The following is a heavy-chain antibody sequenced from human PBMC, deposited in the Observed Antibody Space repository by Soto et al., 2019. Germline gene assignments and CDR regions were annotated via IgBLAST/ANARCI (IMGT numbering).Heavy chain of an antibody. CDR2: TSGSGGST. D-gene: IGHD6-19*01. CDR1: GFTFSSYA. V-gene: IGHV3-23*01. J-gene: IGHJ3*02. CDR3: ARYSTGWFDAFDI. Sequence: EVQLLESGGGLVQPGGSLRLSCAASGFTFSSYAMRWVRQAPEKGLEWVSSTSGSGGSTYYADSVKGRFTFSRDNSKNTLYLQMNSLRVEDTAIYYCARYSTGWFDAFDIWGQGTMVTVSS.